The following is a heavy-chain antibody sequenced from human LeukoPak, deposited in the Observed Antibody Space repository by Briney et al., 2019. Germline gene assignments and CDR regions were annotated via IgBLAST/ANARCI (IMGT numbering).Heavy chain of an antibody. CDR1: GYTFTSYY. V-gene: IGHV1-69*13. CDR3: ARGAYSSGSYYFDH. J-gene: IGHJ4*02. CDR2: IIPMFGTA. D-gene: IGHD6-19*01. Sequence: GASVKVSCKASGYTFTSYYMHWVRQAPGQGLEWIGGIIPMFGTADYAQKFQGRVTITADESTSTAYMQLSSLRSEDTAVYYCARGAYSSGSYYFDHWGQGTLVTVSS.